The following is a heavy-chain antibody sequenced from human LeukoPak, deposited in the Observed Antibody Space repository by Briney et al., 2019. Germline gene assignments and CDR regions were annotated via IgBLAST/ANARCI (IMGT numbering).Heavy chain of an antibody. D-gene: IGHD6-19*01. CDR2: ITGSGYST. J-gene: IGHJ4*02. Sequence: PGGSLRLSCAASGFTFDSYAMSWVRQAPGKGLEWVSSITGSGYSTYYGDSVRGRFTVSRDNSKNTLYLQMSSLRAADTAVYYCAKDPISSGWYDFDDWGQGTLVTVSS. CDR3: AKDPISSGWYDFDD. CDR1: GFTFDSYA. V-gene: IGHV3-23*01.